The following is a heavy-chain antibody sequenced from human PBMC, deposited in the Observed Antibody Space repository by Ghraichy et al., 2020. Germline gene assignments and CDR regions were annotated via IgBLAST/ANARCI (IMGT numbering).Heavy chain of an antibody. V-gene: IGHV3-23*01. CDR3: ARGVAAAGLGVDAFDI. CDR1: GFSFSSNA. CDR2: ITNTGAGT. J-gene: IGHJ3*02. D-gene: IGHD6-13*01. Sequence: GGSLRLSCAASGFSFSSNAMSWVRQALGKGLEWVSTITNTGAGTYYADSVKGRFIISRDNSKNTVYLQMNSLRAEDTAVYYCARGVAAAGLGVDAFDIWGQGTMVTVSS.